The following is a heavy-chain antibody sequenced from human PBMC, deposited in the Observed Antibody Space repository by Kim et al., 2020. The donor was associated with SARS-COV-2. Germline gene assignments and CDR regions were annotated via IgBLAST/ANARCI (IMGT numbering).Heavy chain of an antibody. J-gene: IGHJ4*02. V-gene: IGHV5-10-1*01. CDR2: IDPSDSYT. D-gene: IGHD3-10*01. CDR1: GYSFTSYW. CDR3: YYDIIYGSGSYGFDY. Sequence: GESQKISCKGSGYSFTSYWISWVRQMPGKGLEWMGRIDPSDSYTNYSPSFQGHVTISADKSISTAYLQWSSLKASDTAMYYCYYDIIYGSGSYGFDYWGQGTLVTVSS.